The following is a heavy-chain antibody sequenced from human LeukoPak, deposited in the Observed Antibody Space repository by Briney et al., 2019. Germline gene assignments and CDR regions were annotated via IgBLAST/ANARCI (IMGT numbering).Heavy chain of an antibody. V-gene: IGHV3-20*04. Sequence: PGGSLRLSRAASGFTFDDYGMSWVRQAPGKGLEWVSGINWNGGSTGYADSVKGRFTISRDNAKNSLYLQMNSLRAEDTALYYCAREDYDILTGYSGITYWGQGTLVTVSS. D-gene: IGHD3-9*01. CDR3: AREDYDILTGYSGITY. CDR2: INWNGGST. J-gene: IGHJ4*02. CDR1: GFTFDDYG.